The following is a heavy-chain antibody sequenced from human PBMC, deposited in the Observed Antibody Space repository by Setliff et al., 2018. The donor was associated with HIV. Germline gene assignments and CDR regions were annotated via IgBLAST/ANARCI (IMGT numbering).Heavy chain of an antibody. CDR3: GRQFRYPSIAVAGIDY. J-gene: IGHJ4*02. CDR2: IYSSGNT. D-gene: IGHD6-19*01. CDR1: GGSISSYF. V-gene: IGHV4-59*01. Sequence: PSETLSLTCTVSGGSISSYFWSWIRQPPGKGLEWIGYIYSSGNTVYNPSLESRVFISVDTSNNQFSLNLGSVTAADTAMYYCGRQFRYPSIAVAGIDYWGQGTLVTVSS.